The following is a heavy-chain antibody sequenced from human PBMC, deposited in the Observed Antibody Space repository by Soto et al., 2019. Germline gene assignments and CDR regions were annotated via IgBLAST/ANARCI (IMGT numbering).Heavy chain of an antibody. Sequence: SETLSLTCTVSGGSISSGGYYWSWIRQHPGKGLEWIGYIYYSGSTYYNPSLKSRVTISVDTSKNQFSLKLSSVTAADTAVYYCARGPPYGGNSNYFDYWGQGTLVTVSS. CDR2: IYYSGST. CDR1: GGSISSGGYY. CDR3: ARGPPYGGNSNYFDY. J-gene: IGHJ4*02. V-gene: IGHV4-31*03. D-gene: IGHD2-21*02.